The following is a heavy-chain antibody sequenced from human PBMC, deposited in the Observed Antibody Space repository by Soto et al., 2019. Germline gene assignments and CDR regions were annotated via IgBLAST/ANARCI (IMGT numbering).Heavy chain of an antibody. J-gene: IGHJ4*02. D-gene: IGHD1-1*01. CDR1: GGSITSSGSA. CDR3: ARHIHNQGFEYYFDS. V-gene: IGHV4-39*01. CDR2: IDYSGNI. Sequence: QLQLQESGPGLVKPSETLSLTCNASGGSITSSGSAWGWIRQSPGKGLEWIGTIDYSGNIYYIPSLKSRITISVDTSKNQISLNLSSVTAADTAVYYCARHIHNQGFEYYFDSWGQGTLVTVSS.